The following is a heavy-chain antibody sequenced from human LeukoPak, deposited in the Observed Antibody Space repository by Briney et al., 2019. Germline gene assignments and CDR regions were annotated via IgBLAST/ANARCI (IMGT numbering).Heavy chain of an antibody. CDR3: ARRKGCSSTSCPPDY. Sequence: GESLKISCKGSRYSFTNYWIGWVRQMPGKGLEWMGIIYPGDSDTRYSPSFQGQVTMSADKSINTAYLQWSSLKASDTAMYYCARRKGCSSTSCPPDYWGQGTLVTVSS. J-gene: IGHJ4*02. CDR1: RYSFTNYW. V-gene: IGHV5-51*01. D-gene: IGHD2-2*01. CDR2: IYPGDSDT.